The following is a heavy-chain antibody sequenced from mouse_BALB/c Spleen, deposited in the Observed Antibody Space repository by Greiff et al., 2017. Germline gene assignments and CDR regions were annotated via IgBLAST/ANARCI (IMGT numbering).Heavy chain of an antibody. V-gene: IGHV5-15*02. J-gene: IGHJ4*01. Sequence: EVKLMESGGGLVQPGGSRKLSCAASGFTFSDYGMAWVRQAPGKGPEWVAFISNLAYSIYYADTVTGRFTISRENAKNTLYLEMSSLRSEDTAMYYCARGLYGNYPYYAMDYWGQGTSVTVSS. CDR1: GFTFSDYG. CDR3: ARGLYGNYPYYAMDY. CDR2: ISNLAYSI. D-gene: IGHD2-1*01.